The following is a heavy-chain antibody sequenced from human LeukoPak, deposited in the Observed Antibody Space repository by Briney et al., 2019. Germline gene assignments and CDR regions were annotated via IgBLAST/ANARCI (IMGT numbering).Heavy chain of an antibody. CDR1: GFPFSSHV. D-gene: IGHD3-9*01. CDR2: INHNGEAI. J-gene: IGHJ4*02. V-gene: IGHV3-48*02. Sequence: GGSLRLSCAASGFPFSSHVLSWVRQAPGKGLEWIAYINHNGEAIYYPDFVKGRFIISRDNAKNSLFLQMNDLRDEDTAVYYCARDYDWAFDFWGQVTRVTVSS. CDR3: ARDYDWAFDF.